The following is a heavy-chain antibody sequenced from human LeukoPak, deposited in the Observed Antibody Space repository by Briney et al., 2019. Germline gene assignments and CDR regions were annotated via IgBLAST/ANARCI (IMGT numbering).Heavy chain of an antibody. CDR1: GGSFSGYY. CDR3: ARKERGLYNWSDP. V-gene: IGHV4-34*01. D-gene: IGHD3/OR15-3a*01. CDR2: INHSGST. J-gene: IGHJ5*02. Sequence: SETLSLTCAVYGGSFSGYYWSWIRQPPGKGLEWIGEINHSGSTNYNPSLKSRVTISVDTSKNQFSLKLSSVTAADTAVYYCARKERGLYNWSDPWGQGTLVTVSS.